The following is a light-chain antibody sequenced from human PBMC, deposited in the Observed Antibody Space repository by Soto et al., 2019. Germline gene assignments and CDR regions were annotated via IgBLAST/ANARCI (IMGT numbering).Light chain of an antibody. CDR2: DAS. CDR1: QSVSSK. J-gene: IGKJ1*01. CDR3: QQYNNWPQT. Sequence: EIVLTQSPGTLSLSPGERATLSCRASQSVSSKLAWYQQTPGQAPRLLIYDASNRDTGIPARFSGSGSGTDFTLTISRLEPEDFEVYYCQQYNNWPQTFGQGTKVDIK. V-gene: IGKV3-11*01.